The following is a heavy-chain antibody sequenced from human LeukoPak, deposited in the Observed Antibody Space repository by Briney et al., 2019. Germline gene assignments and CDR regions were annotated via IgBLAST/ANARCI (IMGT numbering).Heavy chain of an antibody. CDR2: VTYDGSNK. J-gene: IGHJ6*04. CDR1: GFTFNSYG. Sequence: GGSLRLSCAASGFTFNSYGMHWVPQAPGKGLEWVAAVTYDGSNKYYADSVKGRFTISRDNSKNTLYLQVNSLRPDDRAVYYCAKDYYGSGSYSLSYQYYGADVWGKGTTVTVSS. D-gene: IGHD3-10*01. CDR3: AKDYYGSGSYSLSYQYYGADV. V-gene: IGHV3-30*18.